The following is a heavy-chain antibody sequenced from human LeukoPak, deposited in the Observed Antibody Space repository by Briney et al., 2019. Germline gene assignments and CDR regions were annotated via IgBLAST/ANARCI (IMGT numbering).Heavy chain of an antibody. D-gene: IGHD2-21*02. CDR3: AAGVVTPIGY. J-gene: IGHJ4*02. CDR1: GYSFSNYW. CDR2: ICPGDSDT. V-gene: IGHV5-51*01. Sequence: GESLKISCKGSGYSFSNYWIGWVRQMPGKGLEWMGIICPGDSDTRYRPPFQGQVTISADKSISTAYLQWSSLKASDTAMYYCAAGVVTPIGYWGQGTLVTVSS.